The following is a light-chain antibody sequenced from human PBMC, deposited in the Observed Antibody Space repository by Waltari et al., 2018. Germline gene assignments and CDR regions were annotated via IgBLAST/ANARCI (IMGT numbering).Light chain of an antibody. CDR3: CSYAGSRIHVL. CDR1: SRDVGGYHY. Sequence: QSALTQPASVSGSPGQSITISCTGTSRDVGGYHYVSWYQQYPGKAPKLMIYDVSKRPSGVSNRFSGSKSGNTASLTISGLQAEDEADYYCCSYAGSRIHVLFGGGTKLTVL. V-gene: IGLV2-23*02. J-gene: IGLJ2*01. CDR2: DVS.